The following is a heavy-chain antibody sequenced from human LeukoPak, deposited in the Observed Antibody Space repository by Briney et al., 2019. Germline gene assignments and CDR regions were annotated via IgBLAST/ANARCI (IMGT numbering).Heavy chain of an antibody. CDR1: GFTFSSYG. V-gene: IGHV3-30*02. J-gene: IGHJ4*02. D-gene: IGHD6-19*01. CDR3: AKVRWDNSGWYYSDS. Sequence: GGSLRLSWAASGFTFSSYGMHWVRQAPGKGLEWVAFIRYDGSNKYYADSVKGRFTISRDNSKNTLYLQVNSLRVEDTAVYYCAKVRWDNSGWYYSDSWGQGTLVTVSS. CDR2: IRYDGSNK.